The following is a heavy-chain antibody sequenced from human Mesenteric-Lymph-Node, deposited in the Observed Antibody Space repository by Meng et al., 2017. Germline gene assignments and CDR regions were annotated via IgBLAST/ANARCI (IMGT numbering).Heavy chain of an antibody. CDR1: GYIFSSYD. V-gene: IGHV1-18*01. Sequence: QVQVAESGRVGKTPGASVKVSFKACGYIFSSYDISWVRQAPGKGLEWMGWISLYNGNTNYAQKIQGRVTMTTDTSTSTAYMELRSPRSDDTAVHYCSRGAASVTGFDYWGQGTLVTVSS. D-gene: IGHD2-21*02. J-gene: IGHJ4*02. CDR3: SRGAASVTGFDY. CDR2: ISLYNGNT.